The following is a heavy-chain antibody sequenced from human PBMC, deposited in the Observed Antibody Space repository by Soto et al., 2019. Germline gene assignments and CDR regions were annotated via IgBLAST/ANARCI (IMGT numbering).Heavy chain of an antibody. CDR3: AASRVVGSYYDN. D-gene: IGHD3-16*01. J-gene: IGHJ4*02. Sequence: QMPLVQSGPEVKKPGTSVKVSCKASGFTFTSSAVQWVRQARGQRLEWIGWIVVGSGNTNYAQKFQERVTITRDMSKSTAYMELSSLRSEDTAVYYCAASRVVGSYYDNWGQGTLVTVSS. CDR1: GFTFTSSA. V-gene: IGHV1-58*01. CDR2: IVVGSGNT.